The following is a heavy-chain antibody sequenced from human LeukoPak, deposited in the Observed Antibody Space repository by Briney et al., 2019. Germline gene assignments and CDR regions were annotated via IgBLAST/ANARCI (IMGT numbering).Heavy chain of an antibody. CDR2: ISAYNGNT. J-gene: IGHJ5*02. Sequence: GASVKVSCKASGYTFTSHGISWVRQAPGQGLEWMGWISAYNGNTNYAQKLQGRVTMTTDTSTSTAYMELRSLRSDDTAVYYCARVRYCSSTSCYEDWFDPWGQGTLVTVSS. D-gene: IGHD2-2*01. CDR1: GYTFTSHG. V-gene: IGHV1-18*04. CDR3: ARVRYCSSTSCYEDWFDP.